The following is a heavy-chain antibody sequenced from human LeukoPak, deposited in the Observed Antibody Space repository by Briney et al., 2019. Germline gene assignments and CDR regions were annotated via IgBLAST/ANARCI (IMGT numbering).Heavy chain of an antibody. CDR1: GGSISSGGYY. V-gene: IGHV4-31*03. J-gene: IGHJ5*02. CDR2: IYYSGST. Sequence: SETLSLTCTVSGGSISSGGYYWSWIRQHPGKGLEWIGYIYYSGSTYYNPSLKSRVTISVDTSKNQFSLKLSSVTAADTAVCYCASVYDILTGSVFDPWGQGTLVTVSS. D-gene: IGHD3-9*01. CDR3: ASVYDILTGSVFDP.